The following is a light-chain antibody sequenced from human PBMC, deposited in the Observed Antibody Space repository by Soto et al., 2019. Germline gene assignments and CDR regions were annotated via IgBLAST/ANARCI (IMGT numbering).Light chain of an antibody. CDR1: QTVSSRF. J-gene: IGKJ5*01. V-gene: IGKV3-20*01. CDR2: GVS. CDR3: QQYGSSPS. Sequence: EIVLTQSPRTLSLCPGERATLSCSASQTVSSRFLAWYQQKPGQAPRLLVYGVSNRATGIPDRFSGSGSGTDFTLTISRLEPEDFAVFYCQQYGSSPSFGQGTRLEIK.